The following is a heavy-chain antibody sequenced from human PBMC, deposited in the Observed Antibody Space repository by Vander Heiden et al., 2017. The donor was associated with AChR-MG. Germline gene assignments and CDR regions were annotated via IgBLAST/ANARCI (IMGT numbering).Heavy chain of an antibody. D-gene: IGHD3-22*01. CDR1: GGSIRSSSSY. V-gene: IGHV4-39*01. CDR2: IYYSGST. J-gene: IGHJ4*02. CDR3: ARLGYYYDSSGYFDY. Sequence: QLQLQESGPGLVKPSETLSLTCTVSGGSIRSSSSYWGWIRPPPGKGLEWIGSIYYSGSTYYNPSLKSRVTISVDTSKNQFSLKLSSVTAADTAVYYCARLGYYYDSSGYFDYWGQGTLVTVSS.